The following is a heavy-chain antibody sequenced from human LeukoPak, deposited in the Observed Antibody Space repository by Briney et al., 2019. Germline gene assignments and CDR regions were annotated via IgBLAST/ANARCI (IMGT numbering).Heavy chain of an antibody. CDR3: AKGPILTGYYTPFDY. CDR1: GFSFSSYA. J-gene: IGHJ4*02. D-gene: IGHD3-9*01. Sequence: GGSLRLSCAASGFSFSSYAMSWVRQAPGKGGEWVSAISGSGGSTYYADSVKGRFTISRDNSKNTLYLQMNSLRAEDTAVYYCAKGPILTGYYTPFDYWGQGTLVTVSS. V-gene: IGHV3-23*01. CDR2: ISGSGGST.